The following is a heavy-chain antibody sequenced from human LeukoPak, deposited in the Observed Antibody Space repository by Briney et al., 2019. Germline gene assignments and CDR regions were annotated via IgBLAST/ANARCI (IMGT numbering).Heavy chain of an antibody. V-gene: IGHV3-11*01. CDR2: ISSSGSTI. CDR1: GFTSSDYY. Sequence: GGSLRLSCAASGFTSSDYYMSWIRQAPGKGLEWVSYISSSGSTIYYADSVKGRFTISRDNAKNSLYLQMNSLRAEDTALYYCAKDISPSGYCSSTSCYWAVSAFDIWGQGTMVTVSS. D-gene: IGHD2-2*03. CDR3: AKDISPSGYCSSTSCYWAVSAFDI. J-gene: IGHJ3*02.